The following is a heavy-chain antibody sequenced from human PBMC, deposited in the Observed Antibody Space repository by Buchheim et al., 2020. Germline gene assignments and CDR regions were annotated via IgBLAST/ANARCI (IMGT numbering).Heavy chain of an antibody. V-gene: IGHV3-23*01. D-gene: IGHD3-3*01. Sequence: EVQLLESGGGLVQPGGSLRLSCAASGFTFSSYAMSWVRQAPGKGLEWVSTISGSGGSTYYADSVKGRFTISRDNSKNTLYLQMNSRRAEDTALYYCAKDWPQYYDFWSNSVYGMDVWGQGTT. CDR2: ISGSGGST. CDR3: AKDWPQYYDFWSNSVYGMDV. CDR1: GFTFSSYA. J-gene: IGHJ6*02.